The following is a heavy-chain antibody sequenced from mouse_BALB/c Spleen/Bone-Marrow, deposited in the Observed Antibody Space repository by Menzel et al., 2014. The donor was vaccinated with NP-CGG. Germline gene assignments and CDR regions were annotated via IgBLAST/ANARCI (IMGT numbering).Heavy chain of an antibody. Sequence: DVMLVESGGGLVKPGGSLKLSCAASGFNFSSYGMSWVRQTPEKRLEWVASISGGGSYTYFPDSVKGRITISRDNAKNNLYLQMSSLRSEDTALYYCARHDYDWFAYWGQGTLVTVPA. D-gene: IGHD2-4*01. CDR1: GFNFSSYG. CDR3: ARHDYDWFAY. V-gene: IGHV5-9-2*01. CDR2: ISGGGSYT. J-gene: IGHJ3*01.